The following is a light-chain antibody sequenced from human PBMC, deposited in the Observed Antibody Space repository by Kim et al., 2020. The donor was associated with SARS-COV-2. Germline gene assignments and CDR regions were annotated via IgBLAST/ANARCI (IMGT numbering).Light chain of an antibody. J-gene: IGKJ1*01. CDR3: LKYSSALRT. V-gene: IGKV1-27*01. CDR2: GAS. CDR1: QGISNY. Sequence: ASVGDRVTITCRASQGISNYLGWYQQKPGKAPKRLIYGASTLQRGVPSRFSGSGSGTEFTLTISSVQPEDVATYYCLKYSSALRTFGQGTKLEIK.